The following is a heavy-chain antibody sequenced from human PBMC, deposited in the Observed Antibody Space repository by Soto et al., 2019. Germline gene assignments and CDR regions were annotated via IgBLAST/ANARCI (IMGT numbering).Heavy chain of an antibody. D-gene: IGHD6-13*01. CDR2: IHSSGST. Sequence: SETLSLTCTVSGASMNSYHWSWIRQPAGKGLEWIGHIHSSGSTNYNPSLKSRVTMSVDTSKNQLSLRLMSLTAADTAVYYCARDQGVAAAGITWFDPWGQGSLVTVSS. CDR3: ARDQGVAAAGITWFDP. CDR1: GASMNSYH. V-gene: IGHV4-4*07. J-gene: IGHJ5*02.